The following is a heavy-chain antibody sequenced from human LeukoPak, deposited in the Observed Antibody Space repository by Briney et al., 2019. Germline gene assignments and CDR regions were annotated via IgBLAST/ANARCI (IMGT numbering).Heavy chain of an antibody. J-gene: IGHJ4*02. CDR2: IIPIFGTA. CDR1: GGTFSSYA. CDR3: AREALNQYGDYVNYFDY. V-gene: IGHV1-69*13. D-gene: IGHD4-17*01. Sequence: AASVKVSCKASGGTFSSYAISWVRQAPGQGLEWMGGIIPIFGTANYAQKFQGRVTITADESTSTAYMELSSLRSEDTAVYYCAREALNQYGDYVNYFDYWGQGTLVTVSS.